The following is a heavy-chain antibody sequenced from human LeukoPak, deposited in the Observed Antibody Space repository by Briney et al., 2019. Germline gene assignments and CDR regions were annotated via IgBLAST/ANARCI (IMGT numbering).Heavy chain of an antibody. J-gene: IGHJ4*02. CDR3: ARDWGPNYGSGSYYNDPYFDY. D-gene: IGHD3-10*01. V-gene: IGHV3-21*01. Sequence: RGSLRLSCAASGFTFSSYSMNWVRQAPGKGLEWVSSISSSISYIYYADSVKGRFTISRDNAKNSLYLQMNSLRAEDTAVYYCARDWGPNYGSGSYYNDPYFDYWGQGTLVTVSS. CDR2: ISSSISYI. CDR1: GFTFSSYS.